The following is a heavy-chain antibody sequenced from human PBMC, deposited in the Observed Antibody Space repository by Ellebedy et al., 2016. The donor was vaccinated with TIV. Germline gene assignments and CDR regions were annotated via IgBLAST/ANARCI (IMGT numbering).Heavy chain of an antibody. J-gene: IGHJ5*02. CDR1: GHTFTSYG. D-gene: IGHD3-22*01. Sequence: ASVKVSXKASGHTFTSYGIHWVRQAPGQGLEWLGWISTYNGNTKYAQKFHDRVTMTTDTSTTTAYMELRSLRSDDTAVYYCARQIVVRENWFDPWGQGTLVTVSS. CDR3: ARQIVVRENWFDP. CDR2: ISTYNGNT. V-gene: IGHV1-18*01.